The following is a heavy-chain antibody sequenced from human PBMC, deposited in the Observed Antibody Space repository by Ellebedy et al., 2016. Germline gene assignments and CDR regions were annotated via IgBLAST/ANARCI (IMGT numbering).Heavy chain of an antibody. CDR3: ARENYYVSGSRLES. Sequence: GGSLRLSXAASGLRSTTFGRPWVRQVPGKGLEWLASISFYGENKDYVESVKGRFSISRDNSKNTLFLQMDSLRAEDTAVYYCARENYYVSGSRLESWGQGTLVTVPS. CDR1: GLRSTTFG. J-gene: IGHJ1*01. CDR2: ISFYGENK. D-gene: IGHD3-10*01. V-gene: IGHV3-30*03.